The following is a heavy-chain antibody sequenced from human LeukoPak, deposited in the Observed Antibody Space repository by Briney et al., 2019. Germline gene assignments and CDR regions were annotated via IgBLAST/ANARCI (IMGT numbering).Heavy chain of an antibody. D-gene: IGHD6-13*01. Sequence: GGSLRVSCAASGFTFSSYAMHWVRQAPGKGLEWVAVISYDGSNKYYADSVKGRFTISRDNSKNTLYLQMNSLRAKDTAVYYCARAASTYSSRLDYWGQGTLVTVSS. V-gene: IGHV3-30-3*01. CDR2: ISYDGSNK. CDR1: GFTFSSYA. CDR3: ARAASTYSSRLDY. J-gene: IGHJ4*02.